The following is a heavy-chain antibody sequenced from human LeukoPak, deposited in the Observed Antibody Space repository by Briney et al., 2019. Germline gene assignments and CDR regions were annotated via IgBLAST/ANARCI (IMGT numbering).Heavy chain of an antibody. V-gene: IGHV3-23*01. D-gene: IGHD2-2*01. J-gene: IGHJ4*02. CDR3: ARMPGYCSSTSCYWPDFDY. CDR2: ISGSGGST. Sequence: GGSLRLSCAASGFTFSSYAMSWVRQAPGKGLEWVSAISGSGGSTYYADSVKGRFTISRDNSKNTLYLQMNSLRAEDTAVYYCARMPGYCSSTSCYWPDFDYWGQGTLVTVSS. CDR1: GFTFSSYA.